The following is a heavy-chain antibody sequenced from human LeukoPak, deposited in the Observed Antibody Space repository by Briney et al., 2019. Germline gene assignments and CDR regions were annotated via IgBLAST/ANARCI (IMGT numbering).Heavy chain of an antibody. V-gene: IGHV3-23*01. J-gene: IGHJ5*02. Sequence: GGSLRLSCAASGFTFSSYAMSWVRQAPGKGLEWVSAISGSGGSTYYADSVKGRFTISRDDAKNSLYLQMNSLRAEDTAVYYCAEVPRQHDNWFDPWGQGTLVTVSS. CDR2: ISGSGGST. D-gene: IGHD6-13*01. CDR1: GFTFSSYA. CDR3: AEVPRQHDNWFDP.